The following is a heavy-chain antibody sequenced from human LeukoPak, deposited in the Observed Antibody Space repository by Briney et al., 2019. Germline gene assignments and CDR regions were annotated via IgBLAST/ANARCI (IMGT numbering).Heavy chain of an antibody. CDR2: IYTSGST. CDR3: ARDWFDP. CDR1: GGSISSSSYY. Sequence: PSETLSLTCTVPGGSISSSSYYWGWIRQPPGKGLEWIGRIYTSGSTNYNPSLKSRVTMSVDTSKNQFSLKLSSVTAADTAVYYCARDWFDPWGQGTLVTVSS. V-gene: IGHV4-39*07. J-gene: IGHJ5*02.